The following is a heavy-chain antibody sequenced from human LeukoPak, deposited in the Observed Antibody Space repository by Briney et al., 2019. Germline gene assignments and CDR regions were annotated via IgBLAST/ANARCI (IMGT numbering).Heavy chain of an antibody. CDR3: TRVEGGSSWSNYYYYMDV. V-gene: IGHV4-39*07. D-gene: IGHD6-13*01. CDR1: GGSISSSSYY. J-gene: IGHJ6*03. Sequence: SETLSLTCTVSGGSISSSSYYWGWIRQPPGKGLEWIGSIYYSGSTDYNSSLKSRVTISVDTSKNQFSLKLSSVTAADTAVYYCTRVEGGSSWSNYYYYMDVWGKGTTVTVSS. CDR2: IYYSGST.